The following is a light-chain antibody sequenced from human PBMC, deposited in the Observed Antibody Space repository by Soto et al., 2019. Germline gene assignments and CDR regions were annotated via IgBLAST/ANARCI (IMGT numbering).Light chain of an antibody. CDR2: WAS. J-gene: IGKJ1*01. CDR1: QSVLYSSNNKNY. V-gene: IGKV4-1*01. Sequence: DIVMTQSPDSLAVSLGERATINCKSSQSVLYSSNNKNYLAWYQQKPAQPPKLLIYWASTRESGVPDRFSGSGSGTDFTLTISSLQAEDVAVYYCQQYYSTLTWTFGQGTKVDI. CDR3: QQYYSTLTWT.